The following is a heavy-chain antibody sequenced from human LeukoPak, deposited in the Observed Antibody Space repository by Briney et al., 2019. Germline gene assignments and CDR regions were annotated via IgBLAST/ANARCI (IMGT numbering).Heavy chain of an antibody. V-gene: IGHV4-59*06. CDR2: IYYSGST. CDR1: GGSISSYY. CDR3: ARSGRYYYGSGYGMDV. Sequence: PSETLSLTCTVSGGSISSYYWSWIRQPPGKGLEWIGYIYYSGSTYYNPSLKSRVTISVDTSKNQFSLKLSSVTAADTAVYYCARSGRYYYGSGYGMDVWGQGTTVTVSS. J-gene: IGHJ6*02. D-gene: IGHD3-10*01.